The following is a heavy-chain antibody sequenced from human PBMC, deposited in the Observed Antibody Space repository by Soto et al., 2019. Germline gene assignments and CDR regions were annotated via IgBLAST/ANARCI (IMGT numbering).Heavy chain of an antibody. CDR1: GFTFSDYY. Sequence: PGGSLRLSCAASGFTFSDYYMSWIRQAPGKGLEWVSYISSSSSYTNYADSVKGRFTISRDNAKNSLYLQMNSLRAEDTAVYYCARVPRHSKWELLPNDYWGQGTLVTVSS. V-gene: IGHV3-11*05. CDR2: ISSSSSYT. CDR3: ARVPRHSKWELLPNDY. D-gene: IGHD1-26*01. J-gene: IGHJ4*02.